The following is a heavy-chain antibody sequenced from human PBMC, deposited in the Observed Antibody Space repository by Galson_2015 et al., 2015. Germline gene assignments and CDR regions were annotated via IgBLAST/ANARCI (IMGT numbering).Heavy chain of an antibody. Sequence: SLRLSCAASGFTFSNAWMSWVRQAPGKGLEWVGRIKSKTDGGTTDYAAPVKGRFTISRDDSKNTLYLQMNSLKTEDTAAYYCTTQYGSGSYTYYYYYMDVWGKGTTVTVSS. CDR3: TTQYGSGSYTYYYYYMDV. D-gene: IGHD3-10*01. J-gene: IGHJ6*03. V-gene: IGHV3-15*01. CDR2: IKSKTDGGTT. CDR1: GFTFSNAW.